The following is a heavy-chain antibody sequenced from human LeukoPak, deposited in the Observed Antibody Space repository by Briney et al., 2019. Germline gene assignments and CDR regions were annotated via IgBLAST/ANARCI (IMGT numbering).Heavy chain of an antibody. V-gene: IGHV3-7*01. CDR3: AKNWNDLYYYYMDV. CDR2: IKQDRSEK. D-gene: IGHD1-1*01. J-gene: IGHJ6*03. CDR1: GFTFSNYW. Sequence: GGSLRLSCAASGFTFSNYWMSWVRQAPGKGLEWVANIKQDRSEKYYVDSVKGRFTISRDNAKNSLYLQMNSLRAEDTAVYYCAKNWNDLYYYYMDVWGKGTTVTISS.